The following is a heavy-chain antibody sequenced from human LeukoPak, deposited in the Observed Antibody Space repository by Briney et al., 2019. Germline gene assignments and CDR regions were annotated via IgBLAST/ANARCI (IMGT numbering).Heavy chain of an antibody. V-gene: IGHV3-23*01. CDR2: ISGSGGST. CDR3: ATPPNVLLFL. CDR1: VFTFSSYA. D-gene: IGHD3-3*01. J-gene: IGHJ4*02. Sequence: GGSLRLSRAPSVFTFSSYAMSWVRQAPRKGLEWVSAISGSGGSTYYADSVKGRFTISIDNSKNTLDLQMDRLRAEGTAVYYCATPPNVLLFLGGQGTLVTVSS.